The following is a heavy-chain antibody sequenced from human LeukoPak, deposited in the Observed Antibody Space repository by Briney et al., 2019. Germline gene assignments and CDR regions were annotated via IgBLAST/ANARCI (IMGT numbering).Heavy chain of an antibody. CDR2: IRYDGSNK. CDR3: AKVLGEYSIRSKPLDT. V-gene: IGHV3-30*02. J-gene: IGHJ5*02. CDR1: GFTFSSYS. D-gene: IGHD6-13*01. Sequence: GGSLRLSCAASGFTFSSYSMNWVRQAPVKWLEWVAFIRYDGSNKYYPDSVRGRFTVSRDNSKNTLYLQMNSLRPEDTAVYYCAKVLGEYSIRSKPLDTWGQGTLVTVSS.